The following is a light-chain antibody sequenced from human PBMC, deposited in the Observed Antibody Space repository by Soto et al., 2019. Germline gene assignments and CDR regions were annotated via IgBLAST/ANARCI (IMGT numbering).Light chain of an antibody. Sequence: QSAMTQPAPVSGSPGQSITISCTGTSSDVGGYNYVSWYQQHPGKAPKFMIYDVSNRPSGVSNRFSGSKSGNTASLIISGLQAEDEADYYCSSYTTSNTRQIVFGTGTKVTVL. CDR2: DVS. CDR3: SSYTTSNTRQIV. V-gene: IGLV2-14*01. CDR1: SSDVGGYNY. J-gene: IGLJ1*01.